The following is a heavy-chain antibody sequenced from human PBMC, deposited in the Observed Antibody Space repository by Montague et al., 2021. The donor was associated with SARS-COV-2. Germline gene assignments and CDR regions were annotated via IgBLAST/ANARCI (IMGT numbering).Heavy chain of an antibody. CDR1: GDSISGFY. V-gene: IGHV4-59*01. CDR2: IYYTGST. CDR3: ARFTTSGFDY. J-gene: IGHJ4*02. Sequence: SETLSLTCPVSGDSISGFYWSWIRQSPGKGLEWIGNIYYTGSTNSXPQLNSRISMLVDTFRNELSLKLSSVAAADTALYYCARFTTSGFDYWGQGILVTVSS. D-gene: IGHD2-2*01.